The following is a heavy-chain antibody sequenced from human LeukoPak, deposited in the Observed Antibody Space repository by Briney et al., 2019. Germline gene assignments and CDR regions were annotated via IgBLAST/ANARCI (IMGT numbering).Heavy chain of an antibody. CDR3: ASRVYYDFWSGYYPFDY. CDR1: GGSVSSGSYY. D-gene: IGHD3-3*01. V-gene: IGHV4-61*01. CDR2: IYYSGST. Sequence: SETLSLTCTVSGGSVSSGSYYWSWIRQPPGKGLEWIGYIYYSGSTNYNPSLKSRVTISVDMSKNQFSLKLSSVTAADTAVYYCASRVYYDFWSGYYPFDYWGQGTLVTVSS. J-gene: IGHJ4*02.